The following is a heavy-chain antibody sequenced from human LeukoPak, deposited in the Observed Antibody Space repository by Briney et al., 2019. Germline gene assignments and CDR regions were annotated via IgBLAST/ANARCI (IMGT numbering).Heavy chain of an antibody. CDR2: INYSGRT. D-gene: IGHD2-21*02. CDR3: ARHPLAGVTEMLAWFDP. J-gene: IGHJ5*02. CDR1: GGSISSTSYY. Sequence: PSETLSLTCSVSGGSISSTSYYWGWIRQPPGKGLEWIGSINYSGRTYYNPSLKSRVTMSVDTSKNQFSLKVRSVTAADTAVYYCARHPLAGVTEMLAWFDPWGQGTLVIVSS. V-gene: IGHV4-39*01.